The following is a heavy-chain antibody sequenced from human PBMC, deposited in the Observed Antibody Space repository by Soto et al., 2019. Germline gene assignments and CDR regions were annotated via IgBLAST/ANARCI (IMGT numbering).Heavy chain of an antibody. V-gene: IGHV4-59*08. CDR2: IYYSGST. J-gene: IGHJ6*03. D-gene: IGHD3-10*01. CDR3: ARRGKNSRGSGIMSWLAPGRYYYYYMDV. CDR1: GGSISSYY. Sequence: QVQLQESGPGLVKPSETLSLTCTVSGGSISSYYWSWIRQPPGKGLEWIGYIYYSGSTNYNPSLKGRVTISVDTSKNLFSLNLSSVTAADTAVYYCARRGKNSRGSGIMSWLAPGRYYYYYMDVWGKGTTVTVSS.